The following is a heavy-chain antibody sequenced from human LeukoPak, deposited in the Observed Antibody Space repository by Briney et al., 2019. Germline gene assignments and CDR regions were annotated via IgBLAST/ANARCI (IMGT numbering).Heavy chain of an antibody. CDR3: AKDSSSWPSFQGY. J-gene: IGHJ4*02. Sequence: PGGSLRLSCAASGFTFSSYAMSWVRQAPGKGLEWVSAISGSGGSTYYADSVKGRFTISRDNSKNTLYLQMDSLRAEDTAVYYCAKDSSSWPSFQGYWGQGTLVTVSS. D-gene: IGHD6-13*01. CDR1: GFTFSSYA. V-gene: IGHV3-23*01. CDR2: ISGSGGST.